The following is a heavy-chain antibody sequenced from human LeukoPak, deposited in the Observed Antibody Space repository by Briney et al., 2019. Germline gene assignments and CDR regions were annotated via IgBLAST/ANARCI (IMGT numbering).Heavy chain of an antibody. Sequence: SETLSLTCTVSGVSISSYYWSWIRQPPGKGLEWMGYIYYSGSTNYNPSLKRRVTISVDTSKNQFSLKLSSVTAADTAVYYCARLKNFDWSYYFDYWGQGTLVTVSS. CDR3: ARLKNFDWSYYFDY. CDR1: GVSISSYY. V-gene: IGHV4-59*01. D-gene: IGHD3-9*01. J-gene: IGHJ4*02. CDR2: IYYSGST.